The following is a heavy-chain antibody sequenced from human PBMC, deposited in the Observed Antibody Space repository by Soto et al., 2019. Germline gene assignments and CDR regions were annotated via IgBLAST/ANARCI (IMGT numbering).Heavy chain of an antibody. CDR1: GGSISSGGYY. D-gene: IGHD3-10*02. J-gene: IGHJ6*01. V-gene: IGHV4-31*03. CDR2: IYYSGST. Sequence: QVQLQESGPGLVKPSQTLSLTCTVSGGSISSGGYYWSWIRQHPGKGLEWIGYIYYSGSTYYNPSLKSRVNISVDKSKNPFSPKLGSVTAAGTAVYFRARAEIKFFHCSGRPVLGMEVWGPGTKVHV. CDR3: ARAEIKFFHCSGRPVLGMEV.